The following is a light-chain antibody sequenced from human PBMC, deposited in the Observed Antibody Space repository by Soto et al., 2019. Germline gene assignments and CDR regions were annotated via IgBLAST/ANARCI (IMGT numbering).Light chain of an antibody. CDR1: KXDIGVYDF. J-gene: IGLJ1*01. V-gene: IGLV2-8*01. CDR2: EVV. Sequence: QSALTQPPSASGSPGQSVTIFCTGTKXDIGVYDFVSWYQHHPGKAPRLIIYEVVQRPSGVPDRFSGSKSGNTASLTVSGLQAADEADYYCSSYTDSSNYVFGTGTKVTVL. CDR3: SSYTDSSNYV.